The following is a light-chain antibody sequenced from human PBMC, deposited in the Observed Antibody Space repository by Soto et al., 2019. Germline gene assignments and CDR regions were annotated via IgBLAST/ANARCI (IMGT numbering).Light chain of an antibody. Sequence: EIVMTQSPASLSVSPGDGATLSCRASQSVASNVAWYQQKPGQGPRLLIHGASPRAVGVLARFSGSGSGTDFTLTISSLQSEDFAVYYCQQYHNWPPQYTFCQGTKLQIK. V-gene: IGKV3-15*01. J-gene: IGKJ2*01. CDR1: QSVASN. CDR2: GAS. CDR3: QQYHNWPPQYT.